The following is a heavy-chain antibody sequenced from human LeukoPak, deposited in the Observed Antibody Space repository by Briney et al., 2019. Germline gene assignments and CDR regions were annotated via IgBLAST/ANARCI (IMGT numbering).Heavy chain of an antibody. Sequence: GGSLRLSCAASGFTFSAYVIHWVRQAPGKGLEWVAVIWYDGTNKYYADSVKGRFTISRDNSKNTLYLQMNSLRAEDTAVYYCAREPRGNSYGQGFDSGGQGPLVTVPS. CDR2: IWYDGTNK. V-gene: IGHV3-33*01. CDR1: GFTFSAYV. CDR3: AREPRGNSYGQGFDS. J-gene: IGHJ4*02. D-gene: IGHD5-18*01.